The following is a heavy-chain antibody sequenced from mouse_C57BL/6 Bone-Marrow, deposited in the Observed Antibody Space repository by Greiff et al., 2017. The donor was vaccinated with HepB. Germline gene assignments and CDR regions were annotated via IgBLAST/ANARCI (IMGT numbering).Heavy chain of an antibody. D-gene: IGHD1-1*01. V-gene: IGHV1-81*01. Sequence: QVQLQQSGAELARPGASVKLSCKASGYTLTSYGISWVKQRTGQGLEWIGEIYPRSGNTYYNEKFKGKATLTADKSSSTAYMELRSLTSEDSAVYFCARKVGLYYGSSYVGYWGQGTTLTVSS. CDR1: GYTLTSYG. CDR2: IYPRSGNT. J-gene: IGHJ2*01. CDR3: ARKVGLYYGSSYVGY.